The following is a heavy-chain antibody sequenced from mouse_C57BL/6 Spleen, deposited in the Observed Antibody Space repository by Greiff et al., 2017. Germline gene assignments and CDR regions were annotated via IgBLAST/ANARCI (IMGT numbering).Heavy chain of an antibody. Sequence: QVQLKQSGPGLVQPSQSLSITCTVSGFSLTSYGVHWVRQSPGQGLEWLGVIWRGGSTDDNAAFMSRLSITKDNAKSQIFFKRNSLQADDTAIYDCAKYSGYGSIYFDYWGQGTTLTVSS. CDR1: GFSLTSYG. CDR3: AKYSGYGSIYFDY. V-gene: IGHV2-5*01. J-gene: IGHJ2*01. CDR2: IWRGGST. D-gene: IGHD1-1*01.